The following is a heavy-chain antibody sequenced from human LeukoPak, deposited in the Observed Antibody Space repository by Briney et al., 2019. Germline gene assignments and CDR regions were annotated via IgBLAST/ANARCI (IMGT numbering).Heavy chain of an antibody. CDR2: IKEDGSEK. J-gene: IGHJ3*02. Sequence: GGSLRLSCVASRFTFRTYWMSWVRQAPGKGLEWVANIKEDGSEKYYVDSMKGRFTISRDNAKNSLSLQMNSLRAEDTAVYYCARFGAAALGFDIWGQGTMVTVSS. D-gene: IGHD6-13*01. V-gene: IGHV3-7*04. CDR1: RFTFRTYW. CDR3: ARFGAAALGFDI.